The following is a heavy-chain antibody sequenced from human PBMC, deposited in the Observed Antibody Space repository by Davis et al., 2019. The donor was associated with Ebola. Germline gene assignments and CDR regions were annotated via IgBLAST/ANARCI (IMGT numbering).Heavy chain of an antibody. CDR2: ISWNSGSI. J-gene: IGHJ5*02. CDR3: ARGIVVVVAASRPNWFDP. V-gene: IGHV3-9*01. Sequence: SLKISCAASGFTFDDYAMHWVRQAPGKGLEWVSGISWNSGSIGYADSVKGRFTISRDNAKNSLYLQMNSLRAEDTAVYYCARGIVVVVAASRPNWFDPWGQGTLVTVSS. D-gene: IGHD2-15*01. CDR1: GFTFDDYA.